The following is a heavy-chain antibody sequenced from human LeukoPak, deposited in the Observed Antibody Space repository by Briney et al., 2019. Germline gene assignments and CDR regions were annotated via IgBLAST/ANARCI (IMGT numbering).Heavy chain of an antibody. CDR1: GGSISSSSYY. CDR2: IYYSGST. CDR3: ASLPIWFGDAFDI. D-gene: IGHD3-10*01. Sequence: SETLSLTCTVSGGSISSSSYYWGWIRQPPGKGLEWIGSIYYSGSTYYNPSLKSRVTISVDTSKNQFSLKLSSVTAADTAVYYCASLPIWFGDAFDIWGQGTMVTVSS. V-gene: IGHV4-39*07. J-gene: IGHJ3*02.